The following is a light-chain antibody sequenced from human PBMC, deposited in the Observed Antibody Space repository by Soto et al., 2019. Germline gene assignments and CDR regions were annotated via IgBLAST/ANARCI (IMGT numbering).Light chain of an antibody. CDR2: AAS. CDR1: QSISSSY. Sequence: IVLMQSPGTLSLSPGEGATLSCRASQSISSSYLAWYQQKPGQAPRLLIYAASSRATGIPDRFSGSGSGTDFTLTISRLEPEDFALYYCQQYHTSPLTFGQGTKVDIK. V-gene: IGKV3-20*01. CDR3: QQYHTSPLT. J-gene: IGKJ1*01.